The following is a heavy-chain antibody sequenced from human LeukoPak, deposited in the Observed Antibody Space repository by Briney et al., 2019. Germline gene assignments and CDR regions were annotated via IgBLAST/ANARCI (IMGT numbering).Heavy chain of an antibody. J-gene: IGHJ4*02. V-gene: IGHV4-59*01. Sequence: SETLSLTCAVFGGSFSGYYWSWIRQPPGKGLEWIGYIYYSGSTNYNPSLKSRVTISVDTSKNQFSLKLSSVTAADTAVYYCARDSPEADTADYFDYWGQGTLVTVSS. D-gene: IGHD5-18*01. CDR1: GGSFSGYY. CDR2: IYYSGST. CDR3: ARDSPEADTADYFDY.